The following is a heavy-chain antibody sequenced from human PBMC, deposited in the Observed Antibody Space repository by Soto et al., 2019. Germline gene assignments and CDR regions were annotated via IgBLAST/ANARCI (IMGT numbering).Heavy chain of an antibody. CDR1: GYTFSTHA. J-gene: IGHJ6*02. D-gene: IGHD3-10*01. CDR2: INGGTGQT. Sequence: ASVKVSCKASGYTFSTHAMHWVRQAPGQSLEWMGLINGGTGQTKHSHRFQDRVSITRDTSASTPYMELSSLRSEDTAVYYCATGKGMEENYYYYGLDIWGQGTTVTVSS. V-gene: IGHV1-3*01. CDR3: ATGKGMEENYYYYGLDI.